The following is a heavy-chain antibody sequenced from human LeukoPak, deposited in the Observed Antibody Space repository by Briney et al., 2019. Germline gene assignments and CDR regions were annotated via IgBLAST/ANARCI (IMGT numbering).Heavy chain of an antibody. CDR1: GFTLSSNY. V-gene: IGHV3-66*01. CDR3: ARVGMRVVPPYGMDV. J-gene: IGHJ6*02. D-gene: IGHD2-2*01. Sequence: PGGSLRLSCAASGFTLSSNYMSWVRQAPGKGLEWVSVIYSGGSTYYADSVKGRFTISRDNSKNTLYLQMNSLRVEDTAVYYCARVGMRVVPPYGMDVWGQGTTVTVSS. CDR2: IYSGGST.